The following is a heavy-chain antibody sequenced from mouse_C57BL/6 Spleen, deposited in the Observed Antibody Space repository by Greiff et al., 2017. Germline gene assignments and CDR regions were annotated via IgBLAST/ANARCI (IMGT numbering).Heavy chain of an antibody. CDR1: GFNIKDYY. Sequence: VQLKESGAELVKPGASVKLSCTASGFNIKDYYMHWVKQRTEQGLEWIGRIDPEDGETKYAPKFQGKATITADTSSNTAYLQLSSLTSEDTAVYYCVQITTVVPYFDYWGQGTTLTVSS. CDR2: IDPEDGET. J-gene: IGHJ2*01. D-gene: IGHD1-1*01. CDR3: VQITTVVPYFDY. V-gene: IGHV14-2*01.